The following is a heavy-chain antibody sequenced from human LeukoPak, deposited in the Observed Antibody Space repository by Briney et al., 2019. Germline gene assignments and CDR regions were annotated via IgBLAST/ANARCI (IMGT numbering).Heavy chain of an antibody. J-gene: IGHJ4*02. CDR1: GFTFGDYS. V-gene: IGHV3-49*03. D-gene: IGHD3-9*01. CDR3: SREVRYFDWFQADY. Sequence: QPGGSQRLSCSASGFTFGDYSMSWFRQAPGKGLEWVGFIRNKAYGGTAEYAASVKGRFTISRDDSESIAYLQMDSLKTEDTAVYYCSREVRYFDWFQADYWGQGTLVTVSS. CDR2: IRNKAYGGTA.